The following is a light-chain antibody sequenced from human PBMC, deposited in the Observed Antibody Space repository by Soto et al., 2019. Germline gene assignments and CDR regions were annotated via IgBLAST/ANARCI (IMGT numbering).Light chain of an antibody. J-gene: IGLJ2*01. Sequence: QSALTQPASVSGSPGQSITISCTGTSSDVGSYNLVSWYQQLPGKVPKLIIFEDTKRPSGVSNRFSGSKSGNTASLTISGLQAEDEADYHCCSYAGTGTSLVFGGGTKLPVL. CDR2: EDT. CDR3: CSYAGTGTSLV. CDR1: SSDVGSYNL. V-gene: IGLV2-23*01.